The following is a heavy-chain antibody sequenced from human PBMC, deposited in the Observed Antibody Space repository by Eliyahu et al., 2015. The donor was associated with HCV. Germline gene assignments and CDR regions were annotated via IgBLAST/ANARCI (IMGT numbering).Heavy chain of an antibody. CDR1: GFSLSNARMG. CDR3: ARSMTNFEPYYYGSGKTFDY. V-gene: IGHV2-26*01. J-gene: IGHJ4*02. Sequence: QVTLKESGPVLVKPTETLTLTCTVXGFSLSNARMGVSWIRQPPGKALEWLAHIFSNDEKSYSTSLKSRLTISKDTSKSQVVLTMTNMDPVDTATYYCARSMTNFEPYYYGSGKTFDYWGQGTLVTVSS. D-gene: IGHD3-10*01. CDR2: IFSNDEK.